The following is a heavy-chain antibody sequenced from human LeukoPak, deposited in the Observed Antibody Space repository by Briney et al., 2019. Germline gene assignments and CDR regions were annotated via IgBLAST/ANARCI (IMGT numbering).Heavy chain of an antibody. CDR2: ISDHGKSR. Sequence: TGGSVTLFCAASGFTFSNYEMNWVRQTPGKGLEWVSYISDHGKSRNYVDSVKGRFTISRDNAKNSLYLQMNSLRVEDTAVYFCARARIAAPLLDYWGQGTLVTVSS. CDR3: ARARIAAPLLDY. V-gene: IGHV3-48*03. CDR1: GFTFSNYE. J-gene: IGHJ4*02. D-gene: IGHD6-13*01.